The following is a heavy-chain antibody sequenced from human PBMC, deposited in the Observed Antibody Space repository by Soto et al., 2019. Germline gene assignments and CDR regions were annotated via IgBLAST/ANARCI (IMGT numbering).Heavy chain of an antibody. CDR3: ARDREGNDDHSNAFDI. V-gene: IGHV3-30*04. D-gene: IGHD1-1*01. CDR1: GFTFSSYA. Sequence: GGSLRLSCAASGFTFSSYAMHWVRQAPGKGLEWVAVISYDGSNKYYADSVKGRFTISRDNSKNTLYLQMNSLRAEDTAVYYCARDREGNDDHSNAFDIWDQGTMVTVSS. CDR2: ISYDGSNK. J-gene: IGHJ3*02.